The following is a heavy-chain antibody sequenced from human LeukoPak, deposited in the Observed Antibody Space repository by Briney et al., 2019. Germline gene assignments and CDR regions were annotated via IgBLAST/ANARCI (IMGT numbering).Heavy chain of an antibody. CDR3: AKGGATICDN. CDR2: TNSNGSST. V-gene: IGHV3-74*01. CDR1: GFTFSNYW. D-gene: IGHD5-12*01. J-gene: IGHJ4*02. Sequence: PGGSLRLSCAASGFTFSNYWMHWVRQAPGKGLVWVSRTNSNGSSTNYADSVKGRFTISRDNAKNTLYLQMSSLRAEDTAVYYCAKGGATICDNWGQGTLVTVSS.